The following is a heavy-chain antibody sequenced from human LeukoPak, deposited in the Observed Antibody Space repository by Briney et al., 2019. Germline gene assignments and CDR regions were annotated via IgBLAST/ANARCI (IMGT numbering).Heavy chain of an antibody. D-gene: IGHD4-17*01. J-gene: IGHJ3*02. V-gene: IGHV3-30*03. CDR3: ARDRHGDYPDAFDI. CDR2: ISYDGSNK. CDR1: RFTFSSYS. Sequence: GGSLRLSCAASRFTFSSYSMNWVRQAPGKGLEWVAVISYDGSNKYYADSVKGRFTISRDNSKNTLYLQMNSLRAEDTAVYYCARDRHGDYPDAFDIWGQGTMVTVSS.